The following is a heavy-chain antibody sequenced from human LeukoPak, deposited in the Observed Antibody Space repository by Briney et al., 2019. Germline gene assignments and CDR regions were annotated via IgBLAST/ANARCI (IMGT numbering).Heavy chain of an antibody. D-gene: IGHD3-3*01. V-gene: IGHV4-59*01. CDR3: ARGYDFWSGLRYMDV. Sequence: PSETLSVTCTVSGGAISSYYGSWIRQPPGKGLEWIGYIYYSGSTNYNPSLKSRVTISVDTSKNQFSLKLSSVTAADTAVYYCARGYDFWSGLRYMDVWGKGTTVTVSS. CDR2: IYYSGST. CDR1: GGAISSYY. J-gene: IGHJ6*03.